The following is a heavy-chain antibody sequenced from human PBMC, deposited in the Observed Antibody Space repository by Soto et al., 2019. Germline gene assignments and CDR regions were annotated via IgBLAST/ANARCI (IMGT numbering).Heavy chain of an antibody. D-gene: IGHD6-6*01. CDR2: INPSGGST. J-gene: IGHJ6*02. CDR1: GYTFTSYY. Sequence: ASVKVSCKASGYTFTSYYMHWVRQAPGQGLEWMGIINPSGGSTSYAQKFQGRVTMTRDTSTGTVYMELSSLRSEDTAVYYCARVRIAARLDYYYYGMDVWGQGTTVTVSS. CDR3: ARVRIAARLDYYYYGMDV. V-gene: IGHV1-46*01.